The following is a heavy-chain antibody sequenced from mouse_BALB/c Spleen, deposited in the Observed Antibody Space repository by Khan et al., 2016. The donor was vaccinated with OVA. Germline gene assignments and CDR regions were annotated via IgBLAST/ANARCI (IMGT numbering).Heavy chain of an antibody. CDR3: TRHYGYDGECAY. J-gene: IGHJ3*01. CDR2: IKGNGGTT. CDR1: GFTFSSYY. D-gene: IGHD2-2*01. V-gene: IGHV5-6-2*01. Sequence: EVELVESGGGLVKLGGSLKLSCVASGFTFSSYYMSWVRQTPEKRLELVAAIKGNGGTTYYTDTVKGRFTISRDNAKNTLYLQMSSLKSEDTALYYCTRHYGYDGECAYWGQGTLVTVSA.